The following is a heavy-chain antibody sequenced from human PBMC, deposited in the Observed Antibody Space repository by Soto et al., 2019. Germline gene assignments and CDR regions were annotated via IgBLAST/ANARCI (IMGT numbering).Heavy chain of an antibody. V-gene: IGHV3-30*18. D-gene: IGHD6-19*01. Sequence: GEPLRLSCAASGFTFSSYGMHWVRQAPGKVLEWVAVISYDGSNKYYADSVKGRFTISRDNSKNTLYLQMNSLRAEDTAVYYCAKYYRPLIAVAGIGLDYWRQGTLVTVSS. J-gene: IGHJ4*02. CDR2: ISYDGSNK. CDR1: GFTFSSYG. CDR3: AKYYRPLIAVAGIGLDY.